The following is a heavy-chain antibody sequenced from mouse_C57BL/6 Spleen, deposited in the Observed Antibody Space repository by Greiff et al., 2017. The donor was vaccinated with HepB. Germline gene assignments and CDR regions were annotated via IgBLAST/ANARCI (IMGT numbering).Heavy chain of an antibody. Sequence: VQLQQSGAELVKPGASVKMSCKASGYTFTSYWITWVKQRPGQGLEWIGDIYPGSGSTNYNEKFKSKATLTVDTSSSTAYMQLSSLTSEDSAVYYCALHYYGSSPWFAYWGQGTLVTVSA. J-gene: IGHJ3*01. D-gene: IGHD1-1*01. CDR3: ALHYYGSSPWFAY. CDR2: IYPGSGST. CDR1: GYTFTSYW. V-gene: IGHV1-55*01.